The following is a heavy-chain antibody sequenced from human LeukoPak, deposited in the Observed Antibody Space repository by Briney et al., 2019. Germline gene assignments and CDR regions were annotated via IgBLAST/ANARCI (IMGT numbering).Heavy chain of an antibody. CDR1: GGSISSSSYY. V-gene: IGHV4-39*07. Sequence: SETLSLTCTVSGGSISSSSYYWGWIRQPPGKGLEWIGSIYYSGSTYYNPSLKSRVTISVDTSKNQFSLKLSSVTAADTAVYYCASVGDYGDLDYWGQGTLVTVSS. D-gene: IGHD4-17*01. CDR3: ASVGDYGDLDY. J-gene: IGHJ4*02. CDR2: IYYSGST.